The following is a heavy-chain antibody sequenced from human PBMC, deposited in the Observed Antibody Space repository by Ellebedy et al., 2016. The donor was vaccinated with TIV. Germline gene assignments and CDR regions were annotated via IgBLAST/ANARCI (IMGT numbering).Heavy chain of an antibody. V-gene: IGHV1-69*06. CDR1: GGTFSTYA. Sequence: AASVKVSCKASGGTFSTYAISWVRQAPGEGLEWMGGIIPMFGTTNYAQKFQDRVTITADKSTSTVYMGLSSLRPEDTAVYYCARAPLSGVFYGMDVWGQGTTVTVSS. D-gene: IGHD3-16*02. J-gene: IGHJ6*02. CDR3: ARAPLSGVFYGMDV. CDR2: IIPMFGTT.